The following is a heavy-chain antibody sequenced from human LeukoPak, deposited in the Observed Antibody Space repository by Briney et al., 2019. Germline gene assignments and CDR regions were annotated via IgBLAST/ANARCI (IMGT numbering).Heavy chain of an antibody. CDR1: GDSISSYY. Sequence: PSETLSLTCTVTGDSISSYYWSWIRQPPGKGLEWIGYIYTSGGTNYIPSLKGRVTISIDTSKNQFSLKLSSVTAADSAVYYCARLTRLSTSPDRYYLDYWGQGTLVTVSS. CDR2: IYTSGGT. D-gene: IGHD6-6*01. CDR3: ARLTRLSTSPDRYYLDY. J-gene: IGHJ4*02. V-gene: IGHV4-4*09.